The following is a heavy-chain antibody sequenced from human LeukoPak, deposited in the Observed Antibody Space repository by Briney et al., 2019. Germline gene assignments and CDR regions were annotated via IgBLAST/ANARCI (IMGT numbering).Heavy chain of an antibody. J-gene: IGHJ3*02. CDR1: GFTLSTYT. CDR3: AREYGSSSGRAFDI. D-gene: IGHD6-6*01. CDR2: ISSSSSTI. Sequence: GGSLRLSCAASGFTLSTYTMNWVRQAPGKGLQWFSYISSSSSTIYYADSVKGRFTISRDNAKNSLYLQMNSLRDEDTAVYYCAREYGSSSGRAFDIWGQGTMVTVSS. V-gene: IGHV3-48*02.